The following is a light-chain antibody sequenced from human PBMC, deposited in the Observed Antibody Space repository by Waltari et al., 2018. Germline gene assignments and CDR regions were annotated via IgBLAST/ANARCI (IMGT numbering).Light chain of an antibody. J-gene: IGLJ2*01. V-gene: IGLV2-14*03. CDR1: SSDVGGSNF. CDR3: SSHTSSSTVV. Sequence: QSALTQPASVSGSPGQSITISCPGTSSDVGGSNFFPWYQHHPGKAPKLMIYDVSKRPSGVSNRFSGSKSGNTASLTISGLQAEDESDYYCSSHTSSSTVVFGGGTKLTVL. CDR2: DVS.